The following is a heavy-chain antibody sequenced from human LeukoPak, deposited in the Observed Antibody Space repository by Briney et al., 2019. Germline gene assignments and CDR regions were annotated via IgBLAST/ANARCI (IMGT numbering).Heavy chain of an antibody. V-gene: IGHV1-18*01. CDR2: ISAYNGNT. CDR1: GYTFTSYG. Sequence: ASVKVSCKASGYTFTSYGISWVRQAPGQGLEWMGWISAYNGNTNYAQKPQGRGTMTTDTSTSTAYMELRSLRSDDTAVYYCARQYSSGWYPDYYYMDVWGKGTTVTISS. CDR3: ARQYSSGWYPDYYYMDV. D-gene: IGHD6-19*01. J-gene: IGHJ6*03.